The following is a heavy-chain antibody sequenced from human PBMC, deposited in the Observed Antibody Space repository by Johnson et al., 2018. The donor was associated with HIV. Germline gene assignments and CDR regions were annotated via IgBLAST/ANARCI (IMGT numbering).Heavy chain of an antibody. J-gene: IGHJ3*02. CDR1: GFTFRSYA. CDR3: AKDHPVVAERTGAFDI. Sequence: QVQLVESGGGVVQPGRSLRLSCAASGFTFRSYAMHWVRQAPGKGLEWVAVISYDGSNKYYADSVKGRFTISRDNSKNTLYLQMNSLRAEDTAVYYCAKDHPVVAERTGAFDIWGQGTMVTVSS. V-gene: IGHV3-30*18. CDR2: ISYDGSNK. D-gene: IGHD2-15*01.